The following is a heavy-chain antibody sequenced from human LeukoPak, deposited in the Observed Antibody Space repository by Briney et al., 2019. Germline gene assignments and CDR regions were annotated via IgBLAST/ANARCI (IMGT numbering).Heavy chain of an antibody. CDR2: ISSSSSYI. J-gene: IGHJ5*02. V-gene: IGHV3-21*01. CDR1: GFTFSSYS. D-gene: IGHD3-3*01. CDR3: ARALRFGVVTLRFDP. Sequence: GGSLRLFCAASGFTFSSYSMNWVRQAPGKGLEWVSSISSSSSYIYYADSVKGRFTISRDNAKNSLYLQMNSLRAEDTAVYYCARALRFGVVTLRFDPWGQGTLVTVSS.